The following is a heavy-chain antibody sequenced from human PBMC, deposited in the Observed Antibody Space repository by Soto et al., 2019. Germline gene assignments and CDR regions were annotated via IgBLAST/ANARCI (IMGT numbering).Heavy chain of an antibody. CDR3: ARGERLHVFCRKNWFDP. CDR1: GGSLSGYY. D-gene: IGHD2-15*01. J-gene: IGHJ5*02. V-gene: IGHV4-34*01. Sequence: QVQLQQWGAGLLKPSETLSLTCAVYGGSLSGYYWSWIRQPPGKGLEWIGEISHSGSTNYNPTLKSRVTISIDMAKSQFSLKVSSVTAADTAVYYCARGERLHVFCRKNWFDPWGQGTLVTVSS. CDR2: ISHSGST.